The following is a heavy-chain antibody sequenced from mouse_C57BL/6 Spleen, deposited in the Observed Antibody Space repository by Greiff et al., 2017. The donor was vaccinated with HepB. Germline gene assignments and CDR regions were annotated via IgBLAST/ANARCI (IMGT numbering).Heavy chain of an antibody. CDR1: GYAFSSSW. CDR2: IYPGDGDT. CDR3: ARRDDGYLFDY. J-gene: IGHJ2*01. D-gene: IGHD2-3*01. V-gene: IGHV1-82*01. Sequence: VKLMESGPELAKPGASVKISCKASGYAFSSSWMNWVKQRPGKGLEWIGRIYPGDGDTNYNGKFKGKATLTADKSSSTAYMQLSSLTSEDSAVYFCARRDDGYLFDYWGQGTTLTVSS.